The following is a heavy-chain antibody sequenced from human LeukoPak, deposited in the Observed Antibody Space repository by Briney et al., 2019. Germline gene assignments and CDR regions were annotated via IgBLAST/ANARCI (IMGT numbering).Heavy chain of an antibody. J-gene: IGHJ5*02. CDR3: ARGLQLLGIWFDP. CDR2: MNRNSGNT. Sequence: ASVTVSLKASVYTLSSYDINWVGQATAQGLAGMGWMNRNSGNTGYAQKFQGRVTITRNTSISTAYMELRSLRSEDTAVYYCARGLQLLGIWFDPWGQGTLVTVSS. D-gene: IGHD2-2*01. CDR1: VYTLSSYD. V-gene: IGHV1-8*01.